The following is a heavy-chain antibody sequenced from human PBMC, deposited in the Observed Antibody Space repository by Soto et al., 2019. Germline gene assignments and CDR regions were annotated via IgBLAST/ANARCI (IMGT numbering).Heavy chain of an antibody. V-gene: IGHV3-23*01. CDR1: GFTFSSYA. D-gene: IGHD6-19*01. J-gene: IGHJ4*02. Sequence: RLSCAASGFTFSSYAMSWVRQAPGKGLEWVSAISGSGGTTWYAGSVRGRFTISRDDSKNTLYLQMNSLRVDDAAVYYCAKGPTANSVWFPRYFDYWGQGTLVTVSS. CDR2: ISGSGGTT. CDR3: AKGPTANSVWFPRYFDY.